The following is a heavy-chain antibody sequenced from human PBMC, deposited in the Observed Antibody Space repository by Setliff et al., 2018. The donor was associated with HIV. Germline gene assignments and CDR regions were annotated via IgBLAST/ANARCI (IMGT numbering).Heavy chain of an antibody. CDR3: ARGRRSSGWYVYH. Sequence: SETLSLTCTVSGYSISSDYYWGWIRQPPGKGLEWIGNIYHSGSTNYNPSLKSRVTISVDTSTNQFSLKLSSVTAADTAVYYCARGRRSSGWYVYHWGQGTLVTVSS. D-gene: IGHD6-19*01. J-gene: IGHJ4*02. CDR1: GYSISSDYY. CDR2: IYHSGST. V-gene: IGHV4-38-2*02.